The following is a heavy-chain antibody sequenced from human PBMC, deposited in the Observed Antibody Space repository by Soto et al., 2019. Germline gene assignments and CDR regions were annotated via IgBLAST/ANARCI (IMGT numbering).Heavy chain of an antibody. CDR1: GFTFDDYA. Sequence: GGSLRLSCAASGFTFDDYAMHWVRQAPGKGLEWVSGISWNSGSIGYADSVKGRFTISRDNAKNSLYLQMNSLRAEDTALYYCAKDKMVGERGYYGMDVWGQGTTVTVSS. J-gene: IGHJ6*02. CDR2: ISWNSGSI. V-gene: IGHV3-9*01. CDR3: AKDKMVGERGYYGMDV. D-gene: IGHD1-26*01.